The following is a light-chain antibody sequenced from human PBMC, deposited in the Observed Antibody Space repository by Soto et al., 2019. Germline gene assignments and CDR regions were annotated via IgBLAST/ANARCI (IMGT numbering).Light chain of an antibody. Sequence: QSALTQPASVSGSPGQSITISCTGTSSDVGGYNHVSWYQQHPGKAPKLMIHEVRNRPSGVSNRFSGSKSGNTASLTISGLHAEDEADYYCSSYTTSSTRVFGTGTKLTVL. CDR1: SSDVGGYNH. V-gene: IGLV2-14*01. CDR3: SSYTTSSTRV. J-gene: IGLJ1*01. CDR2: EVR.